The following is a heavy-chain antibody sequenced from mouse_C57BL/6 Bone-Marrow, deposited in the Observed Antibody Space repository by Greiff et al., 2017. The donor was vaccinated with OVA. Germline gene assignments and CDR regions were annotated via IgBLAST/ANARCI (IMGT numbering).Heavy chain of an antibody. CDR1: GYSITSGYY. Sequence: EVQVVESGPGLVKPSQSLSLTCSVPGYSITSGYYWNWIRQFPGNKLEWMGYISYDGSNNYNPSLKNRISITRDTSKNQFFLKLNSVTTEDTATYYCAREGDYHWYFDVWGTGTTVTVSS. D-gene: IGHD2-4*01. CDR2: ISYDGSN. J-gene: IGHJ1*03. V-gene: IGHV3-6*01. CDR3: AREGDYHWYFDV.